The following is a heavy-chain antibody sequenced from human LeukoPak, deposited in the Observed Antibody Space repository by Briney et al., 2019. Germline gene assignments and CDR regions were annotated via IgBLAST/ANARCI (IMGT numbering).Heavy chain of an antibody. V-gene: IGHV3-23*01. J-gene: IGHJ4*02. CDR2: IGGSGGST. D-gene: IGHD2-21*01. CDR3: VRAYCGGDCYFGGVGYYFDY. CDR1: GFTFSSYP. Sequence: PGGSLRLSCAAFGFTFSSYPMSWVRQAPGKGLEWVSGIGGSGGSTYYADAVKGRFTISRDNSKNTLYLQMNSLRAEDTAVYYCVRAYCGGDCYFGGVGYYFDYWGQGTLVTVSS.